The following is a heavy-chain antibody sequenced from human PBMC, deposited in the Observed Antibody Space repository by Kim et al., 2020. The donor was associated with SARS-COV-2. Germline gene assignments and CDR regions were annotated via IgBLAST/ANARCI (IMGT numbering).Heavy chain of an antibody. V-gene: IGHV4-34*01. CDR2: INHSGST. Sequence: SETLSLTCAVYGGSFSGYYWSWIRQPPGKGLEWIGEINHSGSTNYNPSLKSRVTISVDTSKNQFSLKLSSVTAADTAVYYCARDGSKYCSGGSCYLLRKYYYGMDVWGQGTTVTVSS. CDR1: GGSFSGYY. CDR3: ARDGSKYCSGGSCYLLRKYYYGMDV. J-gene: IGHJ6*02. D-gene: IGHD2-15*01.